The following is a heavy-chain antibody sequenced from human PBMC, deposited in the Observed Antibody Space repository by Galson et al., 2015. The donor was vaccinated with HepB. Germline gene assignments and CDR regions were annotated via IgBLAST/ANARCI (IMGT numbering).Heavy chain of an antibody. CDR1: GFTFTSSA. CDR2: IVVGSGNT. V-gene: IGHV1-58*02. Sequence: SVKVSCKASGFTFTSSAMQWVRQARGQRLEWIGWIVVGSGNTNYAQKFQERVTITRDMSTSTAYMELSSLRSEDTAVYYCAADPTYYYDSSAAFDYWGQGTLVTVSS. J-gene: IGHJ4*02. CDR3: AADPTYYYDSSAAFDY. D-gene: IGHD3-22*01.